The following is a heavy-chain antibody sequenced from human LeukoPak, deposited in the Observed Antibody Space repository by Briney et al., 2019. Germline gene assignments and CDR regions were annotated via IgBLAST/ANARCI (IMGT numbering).Heavy chain of an antibody. J-gene: IGHJ4*02. D-gene: IGHD3-22*01. Sequence: GGSLRLSCAASGFTFSSYAMSWVRQAPGKGLAWVSTISGGSGSTYCADSVKGRFTISRDNSKNTLYLQMSSLRDEDTAVYYCAKHRFESGGYHSTDWGQGTLVTVSS. CDR3: AKHRFESGGYHSTD. CDR1: GFTFSSYA. CDR2: ISGGSGST. V-gene: IGHV3-23*01.